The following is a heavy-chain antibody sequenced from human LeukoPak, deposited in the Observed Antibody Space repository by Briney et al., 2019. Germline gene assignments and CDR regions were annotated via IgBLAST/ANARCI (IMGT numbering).Heavy chain of an antibody. CDR2: IYYSGST. CDR1: GGSISSSSYY. CDR3: ASALGYCSGGICLNWFDP. D-gene: IGHD2-15*01. V-gene: IGHV4-39*01. J-gene: IGHJ5*02. Sequence: SETLSLTCTVSGGSISSSSYYWDWIRQPPGKGLEWIGSIYYSGSTYYNPSLKSRVTISVDTSKNQFSLKLSSVTAADTAVYYCASALGYCSGGICLNWFDPWGQGTLVAVSS.